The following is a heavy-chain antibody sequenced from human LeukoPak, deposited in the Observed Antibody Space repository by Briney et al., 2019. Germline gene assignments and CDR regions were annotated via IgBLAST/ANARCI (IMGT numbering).Heavy chain of an antibody. CDR2: IYPGDSDT. D-gene: IGHD6-13*01. V-gene: IGHV5-51*01. Sequence: GESLKIYCKGSGYSYTSYWIGWVRQMPGKGLEWMGIIYPGDSDTRYSPSFQGQVTFSADKSISTAYLQWSSLKASDTAMYYCARRTYSSSWLYWGQGTLVTVSS. J-gene: IGHJ4*02. CDR3: ARRTYSSSWLY. CDR1: GYSYTSYW.